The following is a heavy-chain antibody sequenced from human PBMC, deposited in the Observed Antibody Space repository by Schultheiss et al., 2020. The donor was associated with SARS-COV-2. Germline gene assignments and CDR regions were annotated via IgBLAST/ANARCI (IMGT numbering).Heavy chain of an antibody. CDR3: ARDLAMVFYPLAYYYYGMDV. V-gene: IGHV3-48*02. D-gene: IGHD5-18*01. CDR1: GFTFSSYS. J-gene: IGHJ6*02. Sequence: GGSLRLSCAASGFTFSSYSMNWVRQAPGKGLEWVSYISSSSSTIYYADSVKGRFTISRDNAKNSLYLQMNSLRDEDTAVYYCARDLAMVFYPLAYYYYGMDVWGQGTTVTVSS. CDR2: ISSSSSTI.